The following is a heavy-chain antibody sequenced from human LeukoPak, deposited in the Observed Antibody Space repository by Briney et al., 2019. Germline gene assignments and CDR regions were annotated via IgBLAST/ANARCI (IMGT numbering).Heavy chain of an antibody. CDR1: GGSFSGYY. J-gene: IGHJ4*02. CDR3: ARGLAAAAPPFDY. Sequence: SETLSLTCAVYGGSFSGYYWSWIRQPPGKGLEWIGEINHSGSTNYNPSLKSRVTISVDTSKNQFSLKLSSVTAADTAVYYCARGLAAAAPPFDYWGQGTLVTVSS. CDR2: INHSGST. D-gene: IGHD6-13*01. V-gene: IGHV4-34*01.